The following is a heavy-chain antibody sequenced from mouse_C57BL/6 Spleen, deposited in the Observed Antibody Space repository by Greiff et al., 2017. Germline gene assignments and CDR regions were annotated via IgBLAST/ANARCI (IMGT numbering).Heavy chain of an antibody. CDR1: GYSITSCYY. Sequence: VHLVESGPGLVKPSQSLSLTCSVTGYSITSCYYWNWIRQFPGNKLEWMGYISYDGSNNYNPSLTNLIFITRETLKNQFFLKLNTVTTEDPTTYYCAKLYYDYDGYYLDYWGQGTTLTVSS. J-gene: IGHJ2*01. CDR3: AKLYYDYDGYYLDY. CDR2: ISYDGSN. V-gene: IGHV3-6*01. D-gene: IGHD2-4*01.